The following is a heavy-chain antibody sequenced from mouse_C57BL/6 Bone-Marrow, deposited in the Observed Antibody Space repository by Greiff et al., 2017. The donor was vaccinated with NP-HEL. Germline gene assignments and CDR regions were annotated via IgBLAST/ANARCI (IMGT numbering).Heavy chain of an antibody. Sequence: VQLQQSGAELARPGASVKLSCTASGYTFTSYGISWVKQRTGQGLEWIGEIYTRSGNTYYNETFKGQATLTADKSSSTAYMELRSLTSEDSAVYFCAKSLYYGNYRYAMDYWGQGTSVTVSS. V-gene: IGHV1-81*01. CDR2: IYTRSGNT. D-gene: IGHD2-1*01. CDR1: GYTFTSYG. J-gene: IGHJ4*01. CDR3: AKSLYYGNYRYAMDY.